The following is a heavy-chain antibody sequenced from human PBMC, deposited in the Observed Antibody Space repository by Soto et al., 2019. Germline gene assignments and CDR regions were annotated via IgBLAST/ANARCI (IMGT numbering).Heavy chain of an antibody. CDR1: GYTFTSYG. CDR3: AREVAAAGTGGWFDP. CDR2: ISAYNGNT. J-gene: IGHJ5*02. Sequence: ASVKVSCKASGYTFTSYGISWVRQAPGQGLEWMGWISAYNGNTNYAQKLQGRVTMTTDKSTSTAYMELRSLGSDDTAVYYCAREVAAAGTGGWFDPWGQGTLVTVSS. D-gene: IGHD6-13*01. V-gene: IGHV1-18*01.